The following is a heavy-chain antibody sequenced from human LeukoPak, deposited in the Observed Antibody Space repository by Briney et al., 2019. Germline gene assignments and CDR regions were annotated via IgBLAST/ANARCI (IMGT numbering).Heavy chain of an antibody. J-gene: IGHJ6*04. CDR3: ARGVVVAADGGMDV. Sequence: GASVKVSCKASGGTFSSYAISWVRQAPGHVLEWMGGIIPIFGTANYAQKFQGRVTITADKSTSTAYMELSSLRSEDTAVYYCARGVVVAADGGMDVWGKGTTVTVSS. CDR1: GGTFSSYA. D-gene: IGHD2-15*01. CDR2: IIPIFGTA. V-gene: IGHV1-69*06.